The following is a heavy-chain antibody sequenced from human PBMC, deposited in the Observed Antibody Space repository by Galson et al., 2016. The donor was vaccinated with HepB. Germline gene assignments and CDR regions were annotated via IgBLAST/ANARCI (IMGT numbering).Heavy chain of an antibody. Sequence: SLRLSCAASGFTLNSFAMSWVRQASGKGLEWVSAINGGSAHYADSVQGRFTISRDTSKNTLYLEMNSLRAEDTAIYYCARAFRYGTGWYGRNDCWGQGTLVTVSS. J-gene: IGHJ4*02. CDR1: GFTLNSFA. CDR2: INGGSA. CDR3: ARAFRYGTGWYGRNDC. D-gene: IGHD6-19*01. V-gene: IGHV3-23*01.